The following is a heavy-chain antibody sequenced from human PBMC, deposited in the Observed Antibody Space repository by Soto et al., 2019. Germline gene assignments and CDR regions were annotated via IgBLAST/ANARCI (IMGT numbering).Heavy chain of an antibody. Sequence: EVQLVGSGGGLVQPGGSLRLSCAASGFSFSSFAMHWVRQAPGKGLEYVSAISSNGGSTYYANSVKGRFTISRDNSKNTLYLHIGSLRLQDMGIYYCATEYDGIGWYVYWGQGTLVTVSS. CDR3: ATEYDGIGWYVY. J-gene: IGHJ4*02. CDR2: ISSNGGST. CDR1: GFSFSSFA. V-gene: IGHV3-64*01. D-gene: IGHD6-19*01.